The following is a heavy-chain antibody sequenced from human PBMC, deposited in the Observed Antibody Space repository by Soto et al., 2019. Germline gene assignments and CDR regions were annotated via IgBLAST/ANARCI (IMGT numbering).Heavy chain of an antibody. CDR3: ARHVGRTRALKGGTTTGGWFDP. D-gene: IGHD1-7*01. V-gene: IGHV3-11*06. Sequence: QVQLVESGGGLVKPGGSLRLSCAASGFTFSDYYISWIRQAPGKGLKWVSYISISGLYSNYADSVKGRFTISRDNAKKSLYLQMNSLRDEDTAVYYCARHVGRTRALKGGTTTGGWFDPWGQGTLVTVSS. CDR2: ISISGLYS. CDR1: GFTFSDYY. J-gene: IGHJ5*02.